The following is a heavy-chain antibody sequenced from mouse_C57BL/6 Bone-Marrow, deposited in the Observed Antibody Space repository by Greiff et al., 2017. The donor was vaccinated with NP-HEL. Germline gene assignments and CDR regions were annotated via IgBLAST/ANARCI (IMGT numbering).Heavy chain of an antibody. V-gene: IGHV8-8*01. CDR1: GFSLSTFGMG. J-gene: IGHJ3*01. D-gene: IGHD2-4*01. CDR2: IWWDDDK. CDR3: ARMGIYYDFPWFAY. Sequence: QVQLKESGPGILQPSQTLSLTCSFSGFSLSTFGMGVGWIRQPSGKGLEWLAHIWWDDDKYYNPALKSRLTISKDTSKNQVFLKIANVDTADTATYYCARMGIYYDFPWFAYWGQGTLVTVSA.